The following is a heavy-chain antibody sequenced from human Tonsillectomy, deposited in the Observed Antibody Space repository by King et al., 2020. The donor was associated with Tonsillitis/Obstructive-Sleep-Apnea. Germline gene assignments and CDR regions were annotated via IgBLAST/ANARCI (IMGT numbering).Heavy chain of an antibody. Sequence: VQLVESGSELKKPGASVKVFCTASGYSFTRFAMNWVRWAPGQGLEWMGWIDTNTGNPTYAPGFTGRFVLSLDTSGTTAYLQISSLTAEDTAVYYCARGHQYDFWSGYEHWGQGTLVTVSS. J-gene: IGHJ1*01. CDR2: IDTNTGNP. CDR1: GYSFTRFA. D-gene: IGHD3-3*01. V-gene: IGHV7-4-1*02. CDR3: ARGHQYDFWSGYEH.